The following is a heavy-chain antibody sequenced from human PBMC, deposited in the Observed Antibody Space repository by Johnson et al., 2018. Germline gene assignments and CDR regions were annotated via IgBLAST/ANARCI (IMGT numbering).Heavy chain of an antibody. CDR1: GGSFSGYY. J-gene: IGHJ3*02. CDR3: AREGIGGAFDI. D-gene: IGHD3-16*01. Sequence: QVQLQQWGAGLLKPSETLSLTCAVYGGSFSGYYWSWIRQPPGKGLEWIGEINHSGSTNYNPSLKSRVTISVDTAKNQFSLELSSVTAADPADYYCAREGIGGAFDIWGQGTMVTVSS. V-gene: IGHV4-34*01. CDR2: INHSGST.